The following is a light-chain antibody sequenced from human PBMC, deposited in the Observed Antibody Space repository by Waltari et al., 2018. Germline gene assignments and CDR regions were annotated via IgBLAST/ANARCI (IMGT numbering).Light chain of an antibody. CDR1: NIGSKS. CDR2: DNS. Sequence: SYVLTQPPSVSVAPGQTARSTCGGNNIGSKSVHRYPQKPGQAPVLVVYDNSDRPSGIPERFSGSNSGNTATLTISRVEAGDEADYYCQVWDITSDHFVFGTGTKVTVL. J-gene: IGLJ1*01. V-gene: IGLV3-21*02. CDR3: QVWDITSDHFV.